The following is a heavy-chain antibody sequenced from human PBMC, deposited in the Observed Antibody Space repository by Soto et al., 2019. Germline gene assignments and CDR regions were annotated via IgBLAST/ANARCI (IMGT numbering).Heavy chain of an antibody. CDR2: IDGGGTKT. V-gene: IGHV3-23*01. CDR3: TKEHSNYPDNWFDP. CDR1: GFTFSNHA. J-gene: IGHJ5*02. Sequence: GSLRLSCAASGFTFSNHAMSWVRQAPGTGLEWVSAIDGGGTKTYYADSVKGRFTISRDNSMNTLYLQMDGLRAEDTAIYYCTKEHSNYPDNWFDPWGQGTRVTVSS. D-gene: IGHD4-4*01.